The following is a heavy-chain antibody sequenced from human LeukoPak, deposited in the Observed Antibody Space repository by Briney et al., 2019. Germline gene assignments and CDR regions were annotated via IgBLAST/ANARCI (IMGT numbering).Heavy chain of an antibody. V-gene: IGHV4-30-2*01. CDR1: GGSISSGGYS. CDR2: IYHSGST. Sequence: SETLSLTCAVSGGSISSGGYSWSWIRQPPGKGLEWIGYIYHSGSTYYNPSLKSRVTISVDRSKNQFSLKLSTVTAADTDVYYCASSIAVAGPFDYWGQGTLVTVSS. J-gene: IGHJ4*02. CDR3: ASSIAVAGPFDY. D-gene: IGHD6-19*01.